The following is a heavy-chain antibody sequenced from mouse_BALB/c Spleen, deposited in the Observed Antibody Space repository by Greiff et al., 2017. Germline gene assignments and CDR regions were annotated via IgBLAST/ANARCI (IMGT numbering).Heavy chain of an antibody. J-gene: IGHJ1*01. CDR1: GFSLTSYG. CDR2: IWSGGST. V-gene: IGHV2-4-1*01. CDR3: ARNPLLRRYFDV. Sequence: VKVVESGPGLVQPSQSLSITCTVSGFSLTSYGVHWVRQSPGKGLEWLGVIWSGGSTDYNAAFISRLSISKDNSKSQVFFKMNSLQADDTAIYYCARNPLLRRYFDVWGAGTTVTVSS. D-gene: IGHD1-1*01.